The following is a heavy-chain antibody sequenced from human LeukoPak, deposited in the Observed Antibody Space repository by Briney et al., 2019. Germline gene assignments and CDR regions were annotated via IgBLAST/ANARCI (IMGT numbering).Heavy chain of an antibody. V-gene: IGHV3-9*01. CDR1: GFTFDYYA. CDR2: ISWNSGSI. D-gene: IGHD4-17*01. J-gene: IGHJ4*02. CDR3: TKVGDAPQYYFDY. Sequence: PGGSLRLSCAASGFTFDYYAMHWVRQAPGKGLEWDSGISWNSGSIGYADSVKGRFTISRDNAKNSLYLQMNSLRAEDTALYYCTKVGDAPQYYFDYWGQGTLVTVSS.